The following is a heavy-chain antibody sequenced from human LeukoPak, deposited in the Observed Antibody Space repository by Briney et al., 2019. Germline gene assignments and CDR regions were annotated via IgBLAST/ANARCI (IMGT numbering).Heavy chain of an antibody. Sequence: GGSLRLSCATSGFTFSTYAMSWVRQAPGKGLEWVAVISYDGSNKYYADSVKGRFTISRDNSKNTLYLQRNSLRAEDTAVYYCARDPTNYYDSSYFDYWGQGTLVTVSS. D-gene: IGHD3-22*01. CDR1: GFTFSTYA. CDR3: ARDPTNYYDSSYFDY. V-gene: IGHV3-30-3*01. J-gene: IGHJ4*02. CDR2: ISYDGSNK.